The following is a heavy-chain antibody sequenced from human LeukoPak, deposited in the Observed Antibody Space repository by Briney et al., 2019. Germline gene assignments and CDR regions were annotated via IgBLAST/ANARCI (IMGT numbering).Heavy chain of an antibody. CDR2: ISSSGSHI. D-gene: IGHD2-15*01. CDR1: GFTFSTYS. CDR3: ARGSPSDMTPHDY. Sequence: GGSLRLSCAASGFTFSTYSMSWVRQAAGKGLAWVSSISSSGSHIYYADSVKGRFTISRDNAKNSLFLQMNSLRAEDTAVYYCARGSPSDMTPHDYWGQGTLVTVSS. J-gene: IGHJ4*02. V-gene: IGHV3-21*01.